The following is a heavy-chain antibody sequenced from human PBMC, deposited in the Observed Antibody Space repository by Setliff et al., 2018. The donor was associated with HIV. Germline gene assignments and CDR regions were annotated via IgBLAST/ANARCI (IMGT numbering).Heavy chain of an antibody. J-gene: IGHJ4*02. V-gene: IGHV4-30-4*08. CDR1: GGSISSGDYY. Sequence: SETLSLTCSVSGGSISSGDYYWGWIRQPPGKGLEWIGYIYYSGSTYYNPSLKSRVTISVDTSKNQFSLKLSSVTAADTAVYYCARDRLTMVRGVILPQYYFDYWGQGTLVTVSS. CDR3: ARDRLTMVRGVILPQYYFDY. D-gene: IGHD3-10*01. CDR2: IYYSGST.